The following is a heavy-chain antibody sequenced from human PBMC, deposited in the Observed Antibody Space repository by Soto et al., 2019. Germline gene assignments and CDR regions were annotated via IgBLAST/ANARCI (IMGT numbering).Heavy chain of an antibody. CDR1: GGSISGYY. V-gene: IGHV4-59*01. CDR2: IYYSGGP. J-gene: IGHJ6*02. Sequence: PSETLSLTCTVSGGSISGYYWTWIRQPPGKGLEWIGYIYYSGGPNYNPSLKSRVTISVDTSKNQFSLKLGSVTAADTAVYYCARGGGAIPSYYYGMDVWGQGTTVTVSS. D-gene: IGHD3-10*01. CDR3: ARGGGAIPSYYYGMDV.